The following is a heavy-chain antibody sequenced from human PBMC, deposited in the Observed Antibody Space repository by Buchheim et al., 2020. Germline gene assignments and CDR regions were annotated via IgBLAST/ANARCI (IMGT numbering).Heavy chain of an antibody. CDR3: ARDSFILSVAVTDPRRGNWFDP. V-gene: IGHV1-18*04. J-gene: IGHJ5*02. CDR1: GYTFTSYG. Sequence: QVQLVQSGAEVKKPGASVKVSCKASGYTFTSYGISWVRQAPGQGLQWMGWLSAHNGNTNYAQKLQGRVTMTTDSSTSTAYMELRSLRSDDTAVYYCARDSFILSVAVTDPRRGNWFDPWGQGTL. D-gene: IGHD6-19*01. CDR2: LSAHNGNT.